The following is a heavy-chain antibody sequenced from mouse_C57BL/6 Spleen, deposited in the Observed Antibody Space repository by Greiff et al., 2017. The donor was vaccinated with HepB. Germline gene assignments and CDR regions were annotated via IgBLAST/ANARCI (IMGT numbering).Heavy chain of an antibody. CDR2: IYPGNSDT. Sequence: VQLQQSGTVLARPGASVKMSCKTSGYTFTSYWMHWVKQRPGQGLEWIGAIYPGNSDTSYNQKFKGKGKLTAVTSACTAYMELSSLTNEVSAVYYCTRSIATVVATGYFDDWGTGTTLTVSS. J-gene: IGHJ1*03. D-gene: IGHD1-1*01. CDR1: GYTFTSYW. CDR3: TRSIATVVATGYFDD. V-gene: IGHV1-5*01.